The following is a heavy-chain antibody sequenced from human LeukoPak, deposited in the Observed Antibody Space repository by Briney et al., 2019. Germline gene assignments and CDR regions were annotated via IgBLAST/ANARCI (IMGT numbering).Heavy chain of an antibody. D-gene: IGHD6-19*01. CDR3: ARDDRGYSSGWYSDY. CDR1: GGSISFSTYF. J-gene: IGHJ4*02. CDR2: IYYSGST. Sequence: SETLSLTCTVSGGSISFSTYFWGWIRQSPGKGLEWIGSIYYSGSTYYNPSLTSRVTISVDTSKNQFSLKLTSVTAADTAVYYCARDDRGYSSGWYSDYWGQGTLVTVSS. V-gene: IGHV4-39*07.